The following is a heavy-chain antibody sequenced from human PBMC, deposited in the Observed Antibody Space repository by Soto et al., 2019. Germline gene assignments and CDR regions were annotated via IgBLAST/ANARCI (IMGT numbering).Heavy chain of an antibody. Sequence: SDTLSLTCTVSGGSIRIGDYYWTWILQPPGKGLEWIGYVYYTGSTNYNPSLKSRVTMSVDTSKNQFSLKLSSVTAADTAVYYCVGVDGYSYGYSFDYWGHGTLVTVSS. V-gene: IGHV4-30-4*02. D-gene: IGHD5-18*01. CDR1: GGSIRIGDYY. J-gene: IGHJ4*01. CDR2: VYYTGST. CDR3: VGVDGYSYGYSFDY.